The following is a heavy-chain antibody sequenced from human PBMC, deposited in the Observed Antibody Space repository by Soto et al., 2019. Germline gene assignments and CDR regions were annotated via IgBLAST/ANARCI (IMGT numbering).Heavy chain of an antibody. CDR1: GFSLSTSGMC. Sequence: GSGPTLVNPTQTLTLTCTFSGFSLSTSGMCVSWIRQPPGKALEWLARIDWDGDKYYSTSLKTRLTISKDTSKNQVVLTMTNMDPVDTATYYCARTHRNWNYVYYYYYMDVWGKGTTVTVSS. CDR3: ARTHRNWNYVYYYYYMDV. CDR2: IDWDGDK. J-gene: IGHJ6*03. V-gene: IGHV2-70*11. D-gene: IGHD1-7*01.